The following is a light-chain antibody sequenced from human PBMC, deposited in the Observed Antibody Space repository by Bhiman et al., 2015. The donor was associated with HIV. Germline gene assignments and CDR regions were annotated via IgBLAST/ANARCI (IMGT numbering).Light chain of an antibody. Sequence: QSALTQPASVSGSPGQSITISCTGTSSDVGGYNYVSWYQQHPGKAPKLMIYDVSNRPSGVSNRFSGSKSGNTASLTISGLQAEDEADYYCCSYAGSSIYYVFGTGTTVTVL. J-gene: IGLJ1*01. CDR2: DVS. V-gene: IGLV2-14*03. CDR3: CSYAGSSIYYV. CDR1: SSDVGGYNY.